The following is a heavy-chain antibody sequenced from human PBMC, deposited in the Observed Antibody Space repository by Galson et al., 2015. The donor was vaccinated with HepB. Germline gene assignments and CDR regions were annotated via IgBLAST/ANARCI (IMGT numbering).Heavy chain of an antibody. D-gene: IGHD6-19*01. J-gene: IGHJ4*02. CDR1: GFTFSSYA. V-gene: IGHV3-30-3*01. CDR3: ARDGGLVPTPYFDY. CDR2: ISYDGSNK. Sequence: SLRLSCAASGFTFSSYAMHWVRQAPGKGLEWVAVISYDGSNKYYADSVKGRFTISRDNSKNTLYLQMNSLRAEDTAVYYCARDGGLVPTPYFDYWGQGTLVTVSS.